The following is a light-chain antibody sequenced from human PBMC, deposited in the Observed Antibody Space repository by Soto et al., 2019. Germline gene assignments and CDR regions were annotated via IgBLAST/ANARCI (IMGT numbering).Light chain of an antibody. V-gene: IGLV2-14*03. J-gene: IGLJ1*01. CDR2: DVS. CDR1: SSDVGGYNY. CDR3: NSYTGSGIDTYV. Sequence: QSVLTQPASVSGSPGQSITISCTGTSSDVGGYNYVSWYQQHSGKAPKLMIYDVSNRPSGISNRFSGSKSGDTASLTISGLQAEDDADYYCNSYTGSGIDTYVFGTGTKVTVL.